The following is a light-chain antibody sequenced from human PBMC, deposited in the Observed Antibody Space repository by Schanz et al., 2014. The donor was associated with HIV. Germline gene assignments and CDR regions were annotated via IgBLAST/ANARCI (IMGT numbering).Light chain of an antibody. CDR1: ISDVGGYNY. Sequence: QSALTQPASVSGSPGQSITISCTGTISDVGGYNYVSWYQQHSGKAPKLIIYDVSDRPLGVSNRFSGSKSGNTASLTISGLQAEDEADYFCSSYTSSLTRVFGTGTKLTVL. V-gene: IGLV2-14*03. CDR2: DVS. J-gene: IGLJ1*01. CDR3: SSYTSSLTRV.